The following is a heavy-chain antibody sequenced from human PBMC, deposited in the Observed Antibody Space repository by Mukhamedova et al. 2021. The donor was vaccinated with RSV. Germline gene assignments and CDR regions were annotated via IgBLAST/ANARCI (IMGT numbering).Heavy chain of an antibody. J-gene: IGHJ3*02. CDR2: ISSSGSTI. CDR3: ARDLVYCSGGSCYPDAFDI. Sequence: LEWVSYISSSGSTIYYADSVKGRFTISRDNAKNSLYLQMNSLRAEDTAVYYCARDLVYCSGGSCYPDAFDIWGQGTMVT. D-gene: IGHD2-15*01. V-gene: IGHV3-48*03.